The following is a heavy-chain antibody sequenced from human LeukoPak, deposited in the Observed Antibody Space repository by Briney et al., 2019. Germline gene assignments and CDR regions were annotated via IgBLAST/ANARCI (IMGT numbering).Heavy chain of an antibody. Sequence: GGSLRLSCAASGFTFSSYSMNWVRQAPGKGLEWVGRIKSKPDGGTIDYAAPVKGRFTISRDDSKDTLYLQMNSLKIEDAAVYYCTTVGSAWNFDYWGQGTLVTVSS. CDR1: GFTFSSYS. CDR3: TTVGSAWNFDY. CDR2: IKSKPDGGTI. D-gene: IGHD6-25*01. J-gene: IGHJ4*02. V-gene: IGHV3-15*01.